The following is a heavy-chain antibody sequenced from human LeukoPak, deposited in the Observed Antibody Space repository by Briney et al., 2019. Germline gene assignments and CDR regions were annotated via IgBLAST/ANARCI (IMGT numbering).Heavy chain of an antibody. D-gene: IGHD5-12*01. V-gene: IGHV3-7*01. Sequence: GSLRLSCVASGFTFSSRDWMTWVRQAPGKGLEWVANIKHDGSEKYYVDSVKGRFTISRDNAKNSLYLQMSSLRADDTAVYYCARVEASGYDYGAFDYWGQGTLVTVSS. CDR3: ARVEASGYDYGAFDY. CDR2: IKHDGSEK. J-gene: IGHJ4*02. CDR1: GFTFSSRDW.